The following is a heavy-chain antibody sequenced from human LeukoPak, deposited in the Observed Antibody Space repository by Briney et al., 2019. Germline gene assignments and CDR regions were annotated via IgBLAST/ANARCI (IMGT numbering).Heavy chain of an antibody. CDR3: AKSKEQWLINYFDY. Sequence: PGGSLRLSCAASGFTFSSYAMSWVRQAPGKGLEWVSAISGSGGSTYYADSVKGRFTISRDNSKNTLYLQMNSLRAGDTAVYYCAKSKEQWLINYFDYWGQGTLVTVSS. CDR1: GFTFSSYA. D-gene: IGHD6-19*01. J-gene: IGHJ4*02. CDR2: ISGSGGST. V-gene: IGHV3-23*01.